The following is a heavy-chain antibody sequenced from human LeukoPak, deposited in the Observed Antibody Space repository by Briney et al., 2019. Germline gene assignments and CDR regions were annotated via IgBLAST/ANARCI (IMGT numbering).Heavy chain of an antibody. Sequence: ASVKVSCKASGYTFTGYYMHWVRQAPGQGLEWMGWINPNSGGTNYAQKFQGRVTMTRDTSISTAYMELSRLRSDDTAVYYCARDGAARPHYYYYMDVWGKGTTVTVSS. J-gene: IGHJ6*03. CDR3: ARDGAARPHYYYYMDV. D-gene: IGHD6-6*01. CDR2: INPNSGGT. CDR1: GYTFTGYY. V-gene: IGHV1-2*02.